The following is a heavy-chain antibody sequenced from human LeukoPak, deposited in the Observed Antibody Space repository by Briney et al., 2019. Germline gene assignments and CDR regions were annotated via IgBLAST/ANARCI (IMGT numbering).Heavy chain of an antibody. V-gene: IGHV1-69*13. J-gene: IGHJ4*02. Sequence: GASVKVSCKASGGSFSSYPISWVRQAPGQGLQWMGGVTPVFGTPNYAQEFQGRVRLTADDSTNTAYMELNSLRSDDTAVYYCARGSASNWPVDIWGQGTLVIVSS. CDR1: GGSFSSYP. CDR2: VTPVFGTP. D-gene: IGHD6-13*01. CDR3: ARGSASNWPVDI.